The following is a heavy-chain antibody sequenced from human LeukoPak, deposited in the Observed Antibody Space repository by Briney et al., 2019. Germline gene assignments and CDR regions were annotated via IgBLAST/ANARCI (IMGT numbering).Heavy chain of an antibody. V-gene: IGHV4-38-2*02. D-gene: IGHD6-13*01. CDR1: GYSISSGYY. Sequence: SETLSLTCTVSGYSISSGYYWGWIRQPPGKGLEWIGSIYHSGSTYYNPSLKSRVTISVDTSRNQFSLRLSSVTAADTAVYYCARGGGAAARTNAFDIWGQGTMVTVSS. J-gene: IGHJ3*02. CDR3: ARGGGAAARTNAFDI. CDR2: IYHSGST.